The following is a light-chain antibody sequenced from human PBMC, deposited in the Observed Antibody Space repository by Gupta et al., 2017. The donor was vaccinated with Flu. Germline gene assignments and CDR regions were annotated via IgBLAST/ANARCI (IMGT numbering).Light chain of an antibody. Sequence: NFVLTQPHSVSQSPGKTVTISCTRSSGNISDNYVQWYQQCPCIAPTICSYEENLRPTGVPGRFSGSIDGYSTAVSIPSSGLNTVDEAYYYSEYFNSRNHFFGGGTKLTVL. CDR1: SGNISDNY. CDR3: EYFNSRNHF. CDR2: EEN. J-gene: IGLJ2*01. V-gene: IGLV6-57*03.